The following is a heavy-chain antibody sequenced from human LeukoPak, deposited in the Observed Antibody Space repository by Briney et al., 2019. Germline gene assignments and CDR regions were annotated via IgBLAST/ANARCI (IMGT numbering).Heavy chain of an antibody. D-gene: IGHD3-10*01. CDR1: GGSFSGYY. J-gene: IGHJ4*02. Sequence: SETLSLTCAVYGGSFSGYYWSWIRQAPGKGLEWIGEINHSGSTNYNPSLKSRVAISVDTSKNQFSLKLSSVTAADTAVYYCARDRRYGSGYFDYWGQGTLVTVSS. CDR2: INHSGST. V-gene: IGHV4-34*01. CDR3: ARDRRYGSGYFDY.